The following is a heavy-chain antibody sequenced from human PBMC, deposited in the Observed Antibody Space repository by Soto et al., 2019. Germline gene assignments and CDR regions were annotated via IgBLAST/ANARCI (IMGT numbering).Heavy chain of an antibody. CDR1: GFTFSSYA. J-gene: IGHJ4*02. Sequence: EVQLVESGGGLVQPGGSLRLSCAASGFTFSSYAMPWVRQAPGKGLEYVSAISSNGGSTYYANSVKGRFTISRDNSKNTLYLQMGSLRAEDMAVYYCAREGGGYYFDYWGQGTLVTVSS. V-gene: IGHV3-64*01. D-gene: IGHD3-16*01. CDR2: ISSNGGST. CDR3: AREGGGYYFDY.